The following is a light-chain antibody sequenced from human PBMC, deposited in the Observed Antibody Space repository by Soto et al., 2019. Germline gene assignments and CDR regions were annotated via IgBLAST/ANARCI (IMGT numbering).Light chain of an antibody. CDR1: QSFNSW. CDR2: DAS. J-gene: IGKJ1*01. CDR3: QQYNSFSLT. Sequence: DIQMTQFPSTLSAAVGDAVTITCRASQSFNSWLAWYQQKPGKAPKLLIYDASSLRSGVPSRFSGSQSGTQFTLPISSLQPDDVATYFCQQYNSFSLTFGQGTKVELK. V-gene: IGKV1-5*01.